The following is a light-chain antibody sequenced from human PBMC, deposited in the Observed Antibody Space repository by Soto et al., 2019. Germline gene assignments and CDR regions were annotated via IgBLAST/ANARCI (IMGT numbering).Light chain of an antibody. CDR2: AAS. J-gene: IGKJ4*01. Sequence: DIQMTQSPSSLSAFVGDRVTITCRASQGISNYLAWYQQKPGKVPKLLIYAASTLQSGVPSRFSGSGSGTDFTLTISSLQPEDVATYYCQQYGSSVTFGGGTKVEIK. V-gene: IGKV1-27*01. CDR3: QQYGSSVT. CDR1: QGISNY.